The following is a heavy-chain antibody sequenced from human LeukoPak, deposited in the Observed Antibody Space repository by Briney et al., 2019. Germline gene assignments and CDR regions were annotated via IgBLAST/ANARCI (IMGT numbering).Heavy chain of an antibody. V-gene: IGHV3-23*01. CDR1: VFTFSSFA. D-gene: IGHD2-15*01. J-gene: IGHJ4*02. CDR3: AKDGEMVVVVDGDYFDY. Sequence: GRTLRLSCAASVFTFSSFAMSGAPHAPGEGLEWGSAITGSGGSRYYADAVKGRSTIARDNSKNTLYLRMNRPRAEDTAGYYRAKDGEMVVVVDGDYFDYWGEGTLVTVSS. CDR2: ITGSGGSR.